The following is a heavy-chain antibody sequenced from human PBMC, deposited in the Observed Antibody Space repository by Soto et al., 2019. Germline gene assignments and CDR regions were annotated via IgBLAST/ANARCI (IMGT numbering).Heavy chain of an antibody. CDR3: AKGAGYSSSAPFDY. D-gene: IGHD6-13*01. CDR2: ISWNSGSI. Sequence: EVQLVESGGGLVQPGRSLRLSCAASGFTFDDYAMHWVRQAPGKGLEWVSGISWNSGSIGYADSVKGRFTISRDNAKNSLYLQMNSLRAEDTALYYCAKGAGYSSSAPFDYWGQGTLVTVSS. V-gene: IGHV3-9*01. J-gene: IGHJ4*02. CDR1: GFTFDDYA.